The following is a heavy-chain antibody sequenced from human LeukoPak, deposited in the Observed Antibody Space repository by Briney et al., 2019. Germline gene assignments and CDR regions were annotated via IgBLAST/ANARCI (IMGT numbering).Heavy chain of an antibody. Sequence: SETLSLTCTVSGYSISSGYYWGWIRPPPGKGLEWIGSIYNSGSTYHNPSLKSRVTISVDTSKNRFSLKLSSVTAADTAVYYCARSPVRCSSTTCFGFYFDYWGQGTLVTVSS. J-gene: IGHJ4*02. CDR2: IYNSGST. CDR3: ARSPVRCSSTTCFGFYFDY. CDR1: GYSISSGYY. V-gene: IGHV4-38-2*02. D-gene: IGHD2-2*01.